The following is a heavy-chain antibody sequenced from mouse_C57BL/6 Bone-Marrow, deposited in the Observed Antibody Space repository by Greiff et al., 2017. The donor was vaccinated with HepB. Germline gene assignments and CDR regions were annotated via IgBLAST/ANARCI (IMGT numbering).Heavy chain of an antibody. Sequence: VQLQQPGAELVKPGASVKMSCKASGYTFTSYWITWVKQRPGQGLEWIGDIYPGSGSTNYNEKFKSKATLTVDTSSSAAYMQLSSLTSEDSAVYYCARRWLLQGRYFDVWGTGTTVTVSS. J-gene: IGHJ1*03. D-gene: IGHD2-3*01. CDR3: ARRWLLQGRYFDV. CDR1: GYTFTSYW. V-gene: IGHV1-55*01. CDR2: IYPGSGST.